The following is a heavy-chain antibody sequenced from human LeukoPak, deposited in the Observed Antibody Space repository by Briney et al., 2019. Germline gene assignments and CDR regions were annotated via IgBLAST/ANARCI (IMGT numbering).Heavy chain of an antibody. CDR1: GDTFSNYA. Sequence: AVNVSCKTSGDTFSNYAISWVRQAPGQGPEWVGGIIPSLGTATNGQKFQGRVTITADESTTTVYMELSSLTSDDTAMYYCARGWEHFDYWGQGTLVTVSS. D-gene: IGHD4-23*01. J-gene: IGHJ4*02. CDR3: ARGWEHFDY. CDR2: IIPSLGTA. V-gene: IGHV1-69*13.